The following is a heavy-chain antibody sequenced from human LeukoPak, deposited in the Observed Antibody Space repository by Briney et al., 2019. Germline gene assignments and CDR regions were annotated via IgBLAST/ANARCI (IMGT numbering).Heavy chain of an antibody. Sequence: EGSLRLSSAAAVFTFSSFGLHWGRQAPGKGLEWVTLISYEGSNKYYADSVKGRFTISRDNFKNTVYLQMNSLRAEDTAVYYCAKPPNSYCSGGSCYSGFDCWGQGTLVTVSS. V-gene: IGHV3-30*18. CDR3: AKPPNSYCSGGSCYSGFDC. J-gene: IGHJ4*02. D-gene: IGHD2-15*01. CDR1: VFTFSSFG. CDR2: ISYEGSNK.